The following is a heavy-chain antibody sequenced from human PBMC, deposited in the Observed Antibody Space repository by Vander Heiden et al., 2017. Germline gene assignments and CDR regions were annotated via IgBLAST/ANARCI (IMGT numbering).Heavy chain of an antibody. Sequence: EVQLVESGGGLVKPGGSLRLSCAASGFNFIHAWMNWVRQAPGKGLEWVGRIKSKTDGATSDYAAAVKGRFIFSRDDSKNTLYLQMKSLTTADTAVYYCAADRTHSDDSEGTEYWGQGTLVTVSS. V-gene: IGHV3-15*07. CDR2: IKSKTDGATS. CDR1: GFNFIHAW. D-gene: IGHD2-21*02. CDR3: AADRTHSDDSEGTEY. J-gene: IGHJ4*02.